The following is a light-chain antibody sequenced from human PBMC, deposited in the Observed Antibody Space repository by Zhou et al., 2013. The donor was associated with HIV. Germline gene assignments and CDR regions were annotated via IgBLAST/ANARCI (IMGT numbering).Light chain of an antibody. CDR1: QSVSSSY. J-gene: IGKJ1*01. CDR2: GAS. Sequence: PGERVTLSCRASQSVSSSYLTWYQQKPGQAPRLLIYGASTRATSIPARFSGSGSGTEFTLTISSLQPDDFATYYCQQYNSYPWTFGQGTKVEIK. V-gene: IGKV3D-7*01. CDR3: QQYNSYPWT.